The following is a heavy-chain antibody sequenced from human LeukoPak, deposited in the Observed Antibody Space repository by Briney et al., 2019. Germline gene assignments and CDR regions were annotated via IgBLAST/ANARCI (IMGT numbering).Heavy chain of an antibody. D-gene: IGHD3-22*01. CDR2: INSGGGSI. Sequence: GGSLRLSCAASGFTFSSYAMSWVRQAPGKGLECVSAINSGGGSIYYADSVKDRFTVSRDNAENTMFLQMNSLRAEDTAVYYCAQMYNSRGYFGDGRAFDIWGQGTMVTVSS. J-gene: IGHJ3*02. V-gene: IGHV3-23*01. CDR1: GFTFSSYA. CDR3: AQMYNSRGYFGDGRAFDI.